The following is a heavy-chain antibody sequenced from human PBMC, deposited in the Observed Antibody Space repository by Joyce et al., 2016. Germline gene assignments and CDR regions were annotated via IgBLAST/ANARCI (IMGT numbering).Heavy chain of an antibody. V-gene: IGHV4-4*02. J-gene: IGHJ4*02. Sequence: QVQLQESGPGLVKPSGTLSLTCGVSGGSISSTNWWSWVRQSPGKGLEWIGEIFHGGSTNYNPSLKSRVFISVDKSKNQFSLRLSSVTAADTAACYWARRFIDSSGYAASFDNWGQGALVTVSS. CDR1: GGSISSTNW. D-gene: IGHD3-22*01. CDR3: ARRFIDSSGYAASFDN. CDR2: IFHGGST.